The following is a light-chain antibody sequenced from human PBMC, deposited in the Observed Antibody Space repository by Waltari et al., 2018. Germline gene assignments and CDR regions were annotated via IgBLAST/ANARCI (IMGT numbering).Light chain of an antibody. CDR1: NNNVGSEG. Sequence: QAGLTQPPSVSKGLRQTATLTCTGYNNNVGSEGATWLQQHQGHPPKLLFYRNNNRPSGLSERFSASTSGSTASLTITGLQTEDEADYYCSAWDSSLSAWVFGGGTKLTVL. CDR3: SAWDSSLSAWV. V-gene: IGLV10-54*04. J-gene: IGLJ3*02. CDR2: RNN.